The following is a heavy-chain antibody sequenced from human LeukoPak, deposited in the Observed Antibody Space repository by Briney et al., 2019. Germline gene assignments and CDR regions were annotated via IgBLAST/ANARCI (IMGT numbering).Heavy chain of an antibody. CDR2: ISSSGSTI. CDR1: GFTFSDYY. D-gene: IGHD2-15*01. V-gene: IGHV3-11*01. Sequence: GGSLRLSCAASGFTFSDYYMSWIRQAPGKGLEWVSYISSSGSTIYYADSVKGRFTISRDNAKNSLYLQMNSLRAEDTAVYYCARDRRYCSGGSCQTGRAFDIWGQGTMVTVSS. J-gene: IGHJ3*02. CDR3: ARDRRYCSGGSCQTGRAFDI.